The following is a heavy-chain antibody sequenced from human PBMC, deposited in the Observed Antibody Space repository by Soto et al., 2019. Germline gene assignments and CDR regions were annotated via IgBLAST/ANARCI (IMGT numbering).Heavy chain of an antibody. D-gene: IGHD1-7*01. CDR1: GGSISSGGYY. V-gene: IGHV4-31*03. J-gene: IGHJ5*02. Sequence: QVQLQESGPGLVKPSQTLSLTCTVSGGSISSGGYYWSWIRQHPGKGLEWIGYIYYSGSTYYNPSLKSRVTISVYTSKNQFSLKLSSVTAADTAVYYCARSLPPGLELRGWFDPWGQGTLVTVSS. CDR2: IYYSGST. CDR3: ARSLPPGLELRGWFDP.